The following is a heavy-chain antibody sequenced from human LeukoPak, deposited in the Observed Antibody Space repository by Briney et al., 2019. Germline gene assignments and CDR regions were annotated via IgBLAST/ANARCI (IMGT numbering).Heavy chain of an antibody. CDR1: GYSFTNYW. CDR3: ARLLGATSGWDYFDY. J-gene: IGHJ4*02. CDR2: IYPGDSDT. Sequence: PGESLKISCKGSGYSFTNYWIRWVRQMPGKGLEWMGIIYPGDSDTRYSPSFQGQVTISADKSISTAYLQWSSLKASDTAMYYCARLLGATSGWDYFDYWGQGTLVTVSS. D-gene: IGHD1-26*01. V-gene: IGHV5-51*01.